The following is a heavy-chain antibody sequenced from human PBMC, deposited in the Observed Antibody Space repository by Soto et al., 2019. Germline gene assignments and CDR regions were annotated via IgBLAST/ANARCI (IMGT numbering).Heavy chain of an antibody. V-gene: IGHV1-18*01. Sequence: QVQLVQSGGEVKRPGASVKVSCKTSGYTFSNYGITWVRQAPGQPLEWLGWISLYSDSTNYAQKFQGRVSMTTDTSKTTAYMELRSVGSDVTAGYYSARVVQGAEAWFGPWGQGTLVPVSS. CDR2: ISLYSDST. J-gene: IGHJ5*02. D-gene: IGHD2-2*01. CDR3: ARVVQGAEAWFGP. CDR1: GYTFSNYG.